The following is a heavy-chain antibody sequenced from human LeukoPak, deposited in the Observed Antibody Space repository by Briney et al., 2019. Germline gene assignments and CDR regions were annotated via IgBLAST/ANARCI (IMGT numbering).Heavy chain of an antibody. D-gene: IGHD1-14*01. CDR2: IYYSGST. Sequence: ASETLSLTCTVSGGSISSYYWSWIRQPPGKGLEWIGYIYYSGSTNYNPSLKSRVTISVDTSKNQFSLKLSSVTAADTAVYYCARDFRNRRWDWFDPGGQGTLVTVSS. CDR1: GGSISSYY. CDR3: ARDFRNRRWDWFDP. V-gene: IGHV4-59*01. J-gene: IGHJ5*02.